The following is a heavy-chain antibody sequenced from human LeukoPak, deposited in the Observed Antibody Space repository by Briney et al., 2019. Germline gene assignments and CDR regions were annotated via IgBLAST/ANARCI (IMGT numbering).Heavy chain of an antibody. CDR2: IYHSGST. D-gene: IGHD3-22*01. CDR1: GYSISSGYY. J-gene: IGHJ3*02. Sequence: SETLSLTCAVSGYSISSGYYWGWIRQPPGKGLEWIGSIYHSGSTYYNPSLKSRVTISVDTSKNHFSLKLSSVTAADTAVYYCAREDSSAAFDIWGQGTMVTVSS. CDR3: AREDSSAAFDI. V-gene: IGHV4-38-2*02.